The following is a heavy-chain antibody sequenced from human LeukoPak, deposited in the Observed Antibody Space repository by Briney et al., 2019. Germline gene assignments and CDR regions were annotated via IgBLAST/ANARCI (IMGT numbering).Heavy chain of an antibody. V-gene: IGHV3-7*01. CDR3: AREGPHCSGGSCYDLAYFDY. Sequence: PGGSLRLSCAASGFTFSSYWMSWVRQAPGKGLEWVANIKQDGSEKYYVDSVKGRFTISRDNAKNTLYLQMNSLRAEDTAVYYCAREGPHCSGGSCYDLAYFDYWGQGTLVTVSS. J-gene: IGHJ4*02. CDR2: IKQDGSEK. D-gene: IGHD2-15*01. CDR1: GFTFSSYW.